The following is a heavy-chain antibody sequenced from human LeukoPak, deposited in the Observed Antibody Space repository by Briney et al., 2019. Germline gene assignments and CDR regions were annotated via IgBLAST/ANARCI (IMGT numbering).Heavy chain of an antibody. V-gene: IGHV4-4*09. CDR1: GGSMIGYY. Sequence: PSETLSHTCTVSGGSMIGYYWSWIRQPPGKGLEWIGFIYTFGSTKYNPSLKSRVTISGDMSRRQFSLKLTSVTAADTAVYFCARQGGYCRASRYPGGFHYMDVWGKGTTAAVSS. J-gene: IGHJ6*03. CDR3: ARQGGYCRASRYPGGFHYMDV. D-gene: IGHD2-15*01. CDR2: IYTFGST.